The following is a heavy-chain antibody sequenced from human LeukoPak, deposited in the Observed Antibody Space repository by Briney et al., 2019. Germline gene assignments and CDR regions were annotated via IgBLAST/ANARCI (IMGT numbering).Heavy chain of an antibody. CDR3: ARSRTLYYYGSGSYYDY. Sequence: GGSLRLSCAASGFTFSDYYMSWIRQAPGKGLEWVSAISGSGGSIYYADSVKGRFTISRDNAKNSLYLQMNSLRAEDTAVYYCARSRTLYYYGSGSYYDYWGQGTLVTVSS. CDR1: GFTFSDYY. CDR2: ISGSGGSI. D-gene: IGHD3-10*01. J-gene: IGHJ4*02. V-gene: IGHV3-11*04.